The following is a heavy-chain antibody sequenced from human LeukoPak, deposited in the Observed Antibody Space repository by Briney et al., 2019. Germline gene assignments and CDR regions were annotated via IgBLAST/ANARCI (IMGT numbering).Heavy chain of an antibody. J-gene: IGHJ5*02. D-gene: IGHD3-10*01. CDR1: GGSISSGDYY. CDR3: ARAGMVRGVITWFDP. CDR2: IYYSGST. V-gene: IGHV4-30-4*08. Sequence: PSQTLSLTCTVSGGSISSGDYYWSWIRQPPGKGLEWIGYIYYSGSTYYNPSLKSRVTISVDTSKNQFSLKLSSVTAADTAVYYCARAGMVRGVITWFDPWGQGTLVTVSS.